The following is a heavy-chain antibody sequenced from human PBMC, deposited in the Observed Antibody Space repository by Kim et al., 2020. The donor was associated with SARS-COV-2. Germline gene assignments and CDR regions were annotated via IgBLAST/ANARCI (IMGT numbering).Heavy chain of an antibody. V-gene: IGHV1-69*13. D-gene: IGHD6-13*01. CDR2: IIPIFGTA. Sequence: SVKVSCKASGGTFSSYAISWVRQAPGQGLEWMGGIIPIFGTANYAQKFQGRVTITADESTSTAYMELSSLRSEDTAGYYCARAVPSSWYESVWFDPWGQGTLVTVSS. J-gene: IGHJ5*02. CDR3: ARAVPSSWYESVWFDP. CDR1: GGTFSSYA.